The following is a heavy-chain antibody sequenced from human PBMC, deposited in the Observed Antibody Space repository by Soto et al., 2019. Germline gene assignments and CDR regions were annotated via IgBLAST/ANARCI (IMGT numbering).Heavy chain of an antibody. CDR2: IKQHATER. Sequence: AGGSLRLSCAASGFTFSNYWMSWVRQPPGKGLEWVANIKQHATERYYGESVQGRFTISRDNAKNLVYLEMNSLTIDDTALYYCARDYTPTDFWAGFWTHWGHGTLVTVSS. V-gene: IGHV3-7*05. D-gene: IGHD3-3*01. CDR3: ARDYTPTDFWAGFWTH. CDR1: GFTFSNYW. J-gene: IGHJ4*01.